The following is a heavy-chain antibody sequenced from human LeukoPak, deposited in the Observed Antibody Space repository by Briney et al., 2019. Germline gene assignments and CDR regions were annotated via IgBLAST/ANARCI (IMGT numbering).Heavy chain of an antibody. CDR2: VNPTGGST. D-gene: IGHD1-26*01. CDR3: APGGSNDAFDL. J-gene: IGHJ3*01. Sequence: ASVKVSCKASGFTFTNYYIHWVRQAPGQGLELMGVVNPTGGSTGYTQKFQGRVTMTRDTSTNTVYMELSSLRPEDTAVYYCAPGGSNDAFDLWGQGTMVTVSS. V-gene: IGHV1-46*01. CDR1: GFTFTNYY.